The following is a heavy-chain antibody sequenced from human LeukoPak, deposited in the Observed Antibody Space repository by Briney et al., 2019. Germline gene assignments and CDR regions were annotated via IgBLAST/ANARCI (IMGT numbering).Heavy chain of an antibody. J-gene: IGHJ6*02. Sequence: ASVKVSCKASGYTFSGYYIHWVRQAPGQGLEWMGRINTNSSGTNYAQKFQGRVTMTRDTSISTAYMDLSRLRSDDTAVYYCARETCSSTSCYYGMDVWGQGTTVIVSS. CDR1: GYTFSGYY. CDR2: INTNSSGT. D-gene: IGHD2-2*01. CDR3: ARETCSSTSCYYGMDV. V-gene: IGHV1-2*06.